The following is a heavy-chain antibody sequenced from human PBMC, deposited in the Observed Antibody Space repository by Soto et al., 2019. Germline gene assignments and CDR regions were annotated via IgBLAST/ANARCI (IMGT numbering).Heavy chain of an antibody. V-gene: IGHV4-59*08. CDR2: IYYSGST. J-gene: IGHJ4*02. CDR3: ARRYGYSFDD. Sequence: PSETLSLTCTASGGSISSYYWSWIRQPPGKGLEWIGYIYYSGSTNYNPSLKSRVTISVDTSKNQFSLNLSSMTAADTAVYYCARRYGYSFDDWGQGTLVTVSS. D-gene: IGHD1-1*01. CDR1: GGSISSYY.